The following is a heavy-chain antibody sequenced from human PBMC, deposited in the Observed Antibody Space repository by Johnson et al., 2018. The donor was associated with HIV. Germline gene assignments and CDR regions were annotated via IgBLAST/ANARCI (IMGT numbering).Heavy chain of an antibody. J-gene: IGHJ3*02. CDR3: AGHKGRPYDTFGI. V-gene: IGHV3-11*04. Sequence: QVQLVESGGGLVKTGGSLRLSCAASGFTFSDYYMSWIRQAPGKGLEWVSYISSSANTIYYADSVKGRFTIPRDNAKNSLYLQMNSLRAEDTAVYYCAGHKGRPYDTFGIWGQGTMVTVSS. CDR2: ISSSANTI. CDR1: GFTFSDYY.